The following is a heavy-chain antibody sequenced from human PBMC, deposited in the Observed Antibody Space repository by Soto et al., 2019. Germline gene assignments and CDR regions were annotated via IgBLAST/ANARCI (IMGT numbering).Heavy chain of an antibody. CDR1: GGSVSSGSYY. CDR3: ARDGVGYCSGGSCYSYTYFQH. CDR2: IYYSGST. Sequence: QVQLQESGPGLVKPSETLSLTCTVSGGSVSSGSYYWSWIRQPPGKGLEWIGYIYYSGSTNYNPSLKSRVTISVDTSKNQFSLKLSSVTAADTAVYYCARDGVGYCSGGSCYSYTYFQHWGQGTLVTVSS. V-gene: IGHV4-61*01. J-gene: IGHJ1*01. D-gene: IGHD2-15*01.